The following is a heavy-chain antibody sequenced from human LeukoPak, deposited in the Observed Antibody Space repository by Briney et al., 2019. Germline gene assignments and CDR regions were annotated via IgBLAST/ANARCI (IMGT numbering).Heavy chain of an antibody. CDR1: GYTFTSYG. CDR3: ARISYSSGWYGVYYYYYYYMDV. Sequence: ASVKVSCKASGYTFTSYGISWVRQAPGQGLEWMGWISAYNGNTNYAQKLQGRVTMTTDTSTSTAYMELRSLRSDDTAVYYCARISYSSGWYGVYYYYYYYMDVWGKGTTVTISS. V-gene: IGHV1-18*01. D-gene: IGHD6-19*01. J-gene: IGHJ6*03. CDR2: ISAYNGNT.